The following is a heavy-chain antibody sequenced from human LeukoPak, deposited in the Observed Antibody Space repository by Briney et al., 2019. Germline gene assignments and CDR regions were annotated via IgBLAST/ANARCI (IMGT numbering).Heavy chain of an antibody. V-gene: IGHV1-2*02. D-gene: IGHD6-19*01. CDR1: GYTFTGYY. Sequence: GASVKVSCKASGYTFTGYYMHWVRQAPGQGLEWMGWINPNSGGTNYAQKFQGRVTMTRDTSISTVYMELSSLRSEDTAVYYCARGLGIAVAGLYFDYWGQGTLVTVSS. CDR2: INPNSGGT. CDR3: ARGLGIAVAGLYFDY. J-gene: IGHJ4*02.